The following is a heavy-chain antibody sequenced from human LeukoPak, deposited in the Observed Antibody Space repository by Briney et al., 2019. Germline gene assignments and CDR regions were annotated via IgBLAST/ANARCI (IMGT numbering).Heavy chain of an antibody. J-gene: IGHJ4*02. CDR3: ARGLYCSSTSCEDY. D-gene: IGHD2-2*01. CDR2: TYYRSKWYN. V-gene: IGHV6-1*01. CDR1: GDSVSSNSAA. Sequence: SQTLSLTCAISGDSVSSNSAAWNWIRQSPSRGLEWLGRTYYRSKWYNDYAVSVKSRITINPDTSKNQFSLQLNSVTAADTAVYYCARGLYCSSTSCEDYWGQGTLVTVSS.